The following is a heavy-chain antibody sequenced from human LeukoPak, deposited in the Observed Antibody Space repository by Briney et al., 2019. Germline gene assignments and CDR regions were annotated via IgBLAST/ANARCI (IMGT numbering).Heavy chain of an antibody. CDR2: INQDGSQK. D-gene: IGHD5-24*01. Sequence: QPGGSLRLSCAASGFTFSNYWMHWVRQALGKGLEWVANINQDGSQKYYVDSVRGRFTISRDNAKNSLYLQMNSLRAEDTAVYYCAKKMETWGQGTLVTVSS. V-gene: IGHV3-7*01. CDR3: AKKMET. CDR1: GFTFSNYW. J-gene: IGHJ4*02.